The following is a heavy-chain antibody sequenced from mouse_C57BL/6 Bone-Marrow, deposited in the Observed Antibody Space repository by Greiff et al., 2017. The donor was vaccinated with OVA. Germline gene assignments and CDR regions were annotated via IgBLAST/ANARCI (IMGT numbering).Heavy chain of an antibody. CDR2: IHPNSGST. V-gene: IGHV1-64*01. CDR1: GYTFTSYW. D-gene: IGHD2-4*01. Sequence: VQLQQSGAELVKPGASVKLSCKASGYTFTSYWMHWVKQRPGQGLEWIGMIHPNSGSTNYNEKFKSKATLTVDKSSSTAYMQLSSLTSEDSAVYYCAPLYYDYPWFAYWGQGTLVTVSA. J-gene: IGHJ3*01. CDR3: APLYYDYPWFAY.